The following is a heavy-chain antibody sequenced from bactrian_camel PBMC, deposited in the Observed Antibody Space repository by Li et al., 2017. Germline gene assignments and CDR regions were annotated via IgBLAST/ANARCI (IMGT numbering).Heavy chain of an antibody. CDR1: GATFSHYC. J-gene: IGHJ6*01. CDR3: AAGPWETCYPDPNVFGI. Sequence: VQAGGSLRLSCAVSGATFSHYCMGWFRQAPGKEREAVAAIRSDGGRTYYGDSVKGRFTISQDYAKNTLYLQMNSLKPEDTAVYYCAAGPWETCYPDPNVFGIWGQGTQVTVS. D-gene: IGHD3*01. V-gene: IGHV3-3*01. CDR2: IRSDGGRT.